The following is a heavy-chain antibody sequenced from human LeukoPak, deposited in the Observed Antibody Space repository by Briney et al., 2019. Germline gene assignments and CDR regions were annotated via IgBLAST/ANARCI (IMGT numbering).Heavy chain of an antibody. J-gene: IGHJ5*02. CDR2: ISSSSSYI. Sequence: VRTPRPSCAAPGFTLSRYSMNWVRQAPGTGPEWVSSISSSSSYIYYADSVKGRFTISRDNAKNSLYLQMNSLRAEDTAVYYCARSPTVTTTWGQGPLVTVSS. CDR3: ARSPTVTTT. CDR1: GFTLSRYS. D-gene: IGHD4-17*01. V-gene: IGHV3-21*01.